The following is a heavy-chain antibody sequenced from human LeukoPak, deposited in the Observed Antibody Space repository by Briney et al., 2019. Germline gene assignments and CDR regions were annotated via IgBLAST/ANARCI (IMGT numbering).Heavy chain of an antibody. D-gene: IGHD1-26*01. CDR3: ARGGSYFDS. V-gene: IGHV4-59*01. CDR1: GGSISSYY. Sequence: SETLSLTCTVSGGSISSYYWSWIRQPPGKGLEWIGYIYYSGSTNYNPSLKSRVTISVDTSKNQFSLKLSSVTAADTAVYYCARGGSYFDSWGQGTLVTVSS. J-gene: IGHJ4*02. CDR2: IYYSGST.